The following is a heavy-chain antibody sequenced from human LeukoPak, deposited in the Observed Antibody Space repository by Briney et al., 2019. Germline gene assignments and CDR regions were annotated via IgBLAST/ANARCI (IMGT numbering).Heavy chain of an antibody. CDR2: IIPILGIA. CDR3: ARDHGSSGWYN. J-gene: IGHJ4*02. CDR1: GGTFSSYA. V-gene: IGHV1-69*04. Sequence: WASVKVSCKASGGTFSSYAISWVRQAPGQGLEWMGRIIPILGIANYAQKFQGRVTITADKSTSTAYMELSSLRSEDTAVYYCARDHGSSGWYNWGQGTLVTVSS. D-gene: IGHD6-19*01.